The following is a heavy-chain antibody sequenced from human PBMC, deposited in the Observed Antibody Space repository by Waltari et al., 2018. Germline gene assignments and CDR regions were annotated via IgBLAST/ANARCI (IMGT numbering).Heavy chain of an antibody. CDR1: GGTFSSYA. D-gene: IGHD5-12*01. Sequence: QVQLVQSGAEVKKPGSSVKVSCKASGGTFSSYAISWVRQAPGQGLEWMRKNIPIFGTANYAQKFQGRVTVTADKSTSRAYVELSSLKSEDAAMDYCARHRRDGYNYPGYFDYWGQGTLVTVSS. CDR3: ARHRRDGYNYPGYFDY. J-gene: IGHJ4*02. CDR2: NIPIFGTA. V-gene: IGHV1-69*08.